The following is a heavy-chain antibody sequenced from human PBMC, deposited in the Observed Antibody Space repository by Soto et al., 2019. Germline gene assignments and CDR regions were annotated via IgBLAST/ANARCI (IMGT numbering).Heavy chain of an antibody. J-gene: IGHJ3*02. D-gene: IGHD2-15*01. CDR2: ISYDGSNK. CDR3: AKAGVVAAINI. CDR1: GFTFSSYG. V-gene: IGHV3-30*18. Sequence: VGSLRLSCAASGFTFSSYGMHWVRQAPGKGLEWVAVISYDGSNKYYADSVKGRFTISRDNSKNTLYLQMNSLRAEDTAVYYCAKAGVVAAINIWGQGTMVT.